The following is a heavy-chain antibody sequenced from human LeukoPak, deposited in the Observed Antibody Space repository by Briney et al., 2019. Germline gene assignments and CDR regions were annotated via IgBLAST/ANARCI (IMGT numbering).Heavy chain of an antibody. CDR2: IYYSGST. Sequence: KPSETLSLTCTVSGGSISSSSYYWGWIRQPPGKGLEWIGSIYYSGSTYYNPFLKSRVTISVDTSKNQFSLKLSSVTAADTAVYYCARSPGGVNNWFDPWGQGTLVTVSS. CDR3: ARSPGGVNNWFDP. V-gene: IGHV4-39*07. D-gene: IGHD2-8*01. CDR1: GGSISSSSYY. J-gene: IGHJ5*02.